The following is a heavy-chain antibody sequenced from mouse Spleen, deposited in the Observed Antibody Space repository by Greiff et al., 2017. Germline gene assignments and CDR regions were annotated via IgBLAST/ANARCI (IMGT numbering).Heavy chain of an antibody. CDR1: GFTFSSYA. V-gene: IGHV5-6-2*01. Sequence: EVHLVESGGGLVKPGGSLKLSCAASGFTFSSYAMSWVRQTPEKRLEWVAAINSNGGSTYYPDTVKDRFTISRDNAKNTLYLQMSSLRSEDTALYYCARQRDYDAGYAMDYWGQGTSVTVSS. D-gene: IGHD2-4*01. J-gene: IGHJ4*01. CDR3: ARQRDYDAGYAMDY. CDR2: INSNGGST.